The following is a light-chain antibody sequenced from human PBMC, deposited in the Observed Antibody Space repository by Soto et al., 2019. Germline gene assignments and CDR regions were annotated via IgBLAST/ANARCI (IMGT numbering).Light chain of an antibody. J-gene: IGKJ4*01. Sequence: DIQMTQSPSTLSASVGDRVTITCRASQSISSWLAWYRQKPGKAPKLMIYDASSLESGVPSRFSGSGFGTEFTLTITSLQPDELATYDCQLYETYPLSVGGVKKGDIK. CDR3: QLYETYPLS. CDR2: DAS. CDR1: QSISSW. V-gene: IGKV1-5*01.